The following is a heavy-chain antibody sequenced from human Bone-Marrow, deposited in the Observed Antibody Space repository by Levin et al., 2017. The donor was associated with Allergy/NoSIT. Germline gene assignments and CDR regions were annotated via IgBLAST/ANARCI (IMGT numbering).Heavy chain of an antibody. J-gene: IGHJ3*02. CDR1: GFTFSDYY. CDR3: ARGGYYGSGSYYNVGAFDI. Sequence: GGSLRLSCAASGFTFSDYYMSWIRQAPGKGLEWVSYISSSCSYTNFAFSVPCRFTISRDNAKNSLYLQMNSLRAEDTAVYYCARGGYYGSGSYYNVGAFDIWGQGTMVTVSS. D-gene: IGHD3-10*01. V-gene: IGHV3-11*05. CDR2: ISSSCSYT.